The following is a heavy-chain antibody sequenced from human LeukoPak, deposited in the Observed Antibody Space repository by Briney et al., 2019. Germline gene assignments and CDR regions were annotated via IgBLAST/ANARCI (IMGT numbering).Heavy chain of an antibody. D-gene: IGHD6-19*01. J-gene: IGHJ4*02. CDR1: GFTFRSYA. CDR2: ISGSGDST. CDR3: AKDPRAGSGWGSFDY. V-gene: IGHV3-23*01. Sequence: PGGSLRLSCAASGFTFRSYAMSWVRQAPGKGLEWVSGISGSGDSTYYADSVKGRFSISRDNSKNTLWLQMNSVKDEDTAVYYCAKDPRAGSGWGSFDYWGQGTLVTVSS.